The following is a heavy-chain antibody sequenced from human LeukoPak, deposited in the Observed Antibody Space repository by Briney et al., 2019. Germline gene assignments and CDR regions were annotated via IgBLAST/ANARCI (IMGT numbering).Heavy chain of an antibody. CDR2: IYYSGST. V-gene: IGHV4-59*01. Sequence: SETLSLTCTVSGGSINSYYWSWIRQPPGKGLEWIGYIYYSGSTNYNPSLKSRVTISVDTSKNQFSLKLSSVTAADTAVYYCAREVVVVGYFDYWGQGTLVTVSS. CDR3: AREVVVVGYFDY. J-gene: IGHJ4*02. CDR1: GGSINSYY. D-gene: IGHD2-15*01.